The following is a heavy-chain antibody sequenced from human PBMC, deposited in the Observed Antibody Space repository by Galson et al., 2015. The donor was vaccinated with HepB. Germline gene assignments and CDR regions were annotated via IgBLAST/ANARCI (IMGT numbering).Heavy chain of an antibody. CDR2: IIPIFGTA. CDR1: GGTFSSYA. V-gene: IGHV1-69*13. J-gene: IGHJ3*02. D-gene: IGHD3-22*01. CDR3: ARRITPSPGTYDSSGWGAFDI. Sequence: SVKVSCKASGGTFSSYAISWVRQAPGQGLEWMGGIIPIFGTASYAQKFQGRVTITADESTSTAYMELSSLRSEDTAVYHCARRITPSPGTYDSSGWGAFDIWGQGTMVTVSS.